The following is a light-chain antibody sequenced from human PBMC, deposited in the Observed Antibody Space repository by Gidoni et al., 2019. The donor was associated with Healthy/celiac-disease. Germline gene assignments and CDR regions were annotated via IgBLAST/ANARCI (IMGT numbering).Light chain of an antibody. V-gene: IGKV1-39*01. CDR3: QQSYSTPYT. CDR1: QSISSY. Sequence: IHMNQSPSSLPASVGDRVTLTCRASQSISSYLNWYQQKPGKAPKLLIYAASSLQSGVPARFSGSGSGTDFTLTISSLQPEDFATYYCQQSYSTPYTFGQGTKLEIK. CDR2: AAS. J-gene: IGKJ2*01.